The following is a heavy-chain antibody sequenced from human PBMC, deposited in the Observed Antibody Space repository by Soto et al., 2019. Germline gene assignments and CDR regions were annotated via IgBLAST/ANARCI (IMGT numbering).Heavy chain of an antibody. CDR1: GFTFSSYA. V-gene: IGHV3-64D*08. J-gene: IGHJ4*02. CDR3: VKILPPPKQNTQHTQVREPGDSRNY. D-gene: IGHD3-10*01. Sequence: GGSLRLSCSASGFTFSSYAMHWVRQAPGKGLEYVSAISSNGGSTYYADSVKGRFTISRDNSKNTLYLQMSSLRAEDTAVYYCVKILPPPKQNTQHTQVREPGDSRNYWGQGTLVTVSS. CDR2: ISSNGGST.